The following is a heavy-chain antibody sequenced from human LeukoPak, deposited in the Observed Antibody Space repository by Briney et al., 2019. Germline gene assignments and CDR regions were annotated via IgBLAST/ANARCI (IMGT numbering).Heavy chain of an antibody. D-gene: IGHD5-18*01. CDR2: ISYDGSNK. V-gene: IGHV3-30*04. Sequence: GRSLRLSCAASGFTFSSYAMHWVRPTPGKGLEWVAVISYDGSNKYYADSVKGRFTISRDNSKNTLYLQMNSLRAEDTAVYYCARGYSYGRGAFDIWGQGTMVTVSS. CDR3: ARGYSYGRGAFDI. J-gene: IGHJ3*02. CDR1: GFTFSSYA.